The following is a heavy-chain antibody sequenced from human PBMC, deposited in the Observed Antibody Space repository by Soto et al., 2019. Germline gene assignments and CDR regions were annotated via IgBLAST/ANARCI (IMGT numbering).Heavy chain of an antibody. CDR2: IYASGSP. Sequence: XETLSLTCTISGGSVGVYYWSWIRQSTGQGLEWIGYIYASGSPYYNPSLRSRVTISADTSKNQISLKLTSPTAADTAVYYCARGVGSSPPQYWGRGTLVTVSS. CDR1: GGSVGVYY. CDR3: ARGVGSSPPQY. V-gene: IGHV4-59*02. D-gene: IGHD1-26*01. J-gene: IGHJ4*02.